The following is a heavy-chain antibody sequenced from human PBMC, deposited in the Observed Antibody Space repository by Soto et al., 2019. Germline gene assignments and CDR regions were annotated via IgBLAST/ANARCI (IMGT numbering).Heavy chain of an antibody. V-gene: IGHV3-30-3*01. D-gene: IGHD3-16*01. CDR2: ISYDGSNK. CDR3: AGGYAYDSRYGAFDI. J-gene: IGHJ3*02. CDR1: GGSFSGYY. Sequence: LSLTCAVYGGSFSGYYWTWVRQAPGKGLEWVAVISYDGSNKYYADSVKGRFTISRDNSKNTLYLQMNSLRAEDTAVYYCAGGYAYDSRYGAFDIWGQGTVVTVSS.